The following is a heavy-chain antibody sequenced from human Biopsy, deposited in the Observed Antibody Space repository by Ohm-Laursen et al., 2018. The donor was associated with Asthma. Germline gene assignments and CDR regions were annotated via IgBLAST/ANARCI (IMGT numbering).Heavy chain of an antibody. V-gene: IGHV1-24*01. CDR2: HDPEEGGT. Sequence: SVKVSCKISGYSLTDLSMHWVRQAPGQGLEWMGGHDPEEGGTVNARRFQGRVTMTEDTSTDTAYVELSSLSSDDTAVYYCASDFPKDYVRYNFQFWGQGTLVTVSS. CDR3: ASDFPKDYVRYNFQF. J-gene: IGHJ4*02. D-gene: IGHD4-17*01. CDR1: GYSLTDLS.